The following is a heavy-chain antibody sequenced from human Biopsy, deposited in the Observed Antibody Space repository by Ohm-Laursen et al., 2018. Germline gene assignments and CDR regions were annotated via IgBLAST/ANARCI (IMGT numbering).Heavy chain of an antibody. CDR2: LYDNADT. CDR3: TRVRTFGGVIGGYYFDS. D-gene: IGHD3-16*02. V-gene: IGHV4-31*03. Sequence: TLSLTCSVSGGSINSGGHFWGWLRQSPGKGLVWIGYLYDNADTYYNPSLMSRVSISADTSKNQVSLRLNSVTAADTAVYYCTRVRTFGGVIGGYYFDSWGQGILVTVSS. CDR1: GGSINSGGHF. J-gene: IGHJ4*02.